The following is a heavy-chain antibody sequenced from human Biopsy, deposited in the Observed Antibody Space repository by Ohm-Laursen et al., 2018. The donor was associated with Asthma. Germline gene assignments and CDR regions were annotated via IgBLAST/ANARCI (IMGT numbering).Heavy chain of an antibody. V-gene: IGHV1-18*01. Sequence: ASVTVSCKTSGYTFNSAGITWVRQAPGQGLEWMGWISVYNGNTKVAQKLQDRVTMITDTSTSTAYMELRSLRSDDTAVYFCARAVDYSHYYGIDVWGLGTTVTVS. CDR1: GYTFNSAG. J-gene: IGHJ6*02. CDR3: ARAVDYSHYYGIDV. CDR2: ISVYNGNT. D-gene: IGHD3-10*01.